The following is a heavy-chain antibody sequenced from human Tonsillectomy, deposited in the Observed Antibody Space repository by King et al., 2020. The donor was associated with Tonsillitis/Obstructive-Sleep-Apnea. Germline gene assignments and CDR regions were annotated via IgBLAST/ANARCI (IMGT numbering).Heavy chain of an antibody. J-gene: IGHJ6*02. D-gene: IGHD3-16*02. CDR1: GFTFSSYW. V-gene: IGHV3-74*01. CDR3: ARDSSYRRYYSGMDV. CDR2: INSDGSST. Sequence: VQLVESGGGLVQPGGSLRLSCAASGFTFSSYWMHWVRQAPGKGLVWVSRINSDGSSTSYADSVKGRFTISRDNAKNTLYLQMNSLRAEDTAVYYCARDSSYRRYYSGMDVWRQGPTVTASS.